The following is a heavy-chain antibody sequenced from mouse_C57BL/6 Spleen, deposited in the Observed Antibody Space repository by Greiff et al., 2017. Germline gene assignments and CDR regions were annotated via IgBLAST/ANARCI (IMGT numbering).Heavy chain of an antibody. D-gene: IGHD6-1*01. V-gene: IGHV2-2*01. CDR2: IWSGGRT. CDR3: ARGVTNFAY. Sequence: QVQLQQSGPGLVQPSQSLSITCTVSGFSLTSYGVHWVRQSPGQGLEWLGVIWSGGRTDYNAAFISRLSISKDNSKSQVFFKMNSLQADDTAIYYCARGVTNFAYWGQGTLVTVSA. CDR1: GFSLTSYG. J-gene: IGHJ3*01.